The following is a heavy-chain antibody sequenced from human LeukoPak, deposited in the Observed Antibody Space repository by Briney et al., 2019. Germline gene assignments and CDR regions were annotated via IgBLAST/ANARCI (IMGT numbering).Heavy chain of an antibody. V-gene: IGHV4-39*07. CDR1: GGSISSSSYY. Sequence: KPSETLSLTCTVSGGSISSSSYYWGWIRQPPGKGLEWIGSIYYSGSTFYNPSLKSRITISVDTSKNQFSLKLSSVTAADTAVYYCARLLYGSGTKANPWGQGTLVTVSS. CDR2: IYYSGST. D-gene: IGHD3-10*01. CDR3: ARLLYGSGTKANP. J-gene: IGHJ5*02.